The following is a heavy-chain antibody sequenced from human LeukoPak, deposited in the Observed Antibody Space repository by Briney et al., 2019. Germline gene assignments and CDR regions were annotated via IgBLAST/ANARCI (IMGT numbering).Heavy chain of an antibody. CDR2: IYSGGST. V-gene: IGHV3-53*01. CDR3: VYYDSSGYYYGRLRY. CDR1: GFTVSSSY. Sequence: GGSLRLSCAASGFTVSSSYMSWVRQAPGKGLEWVSVIYSGGSTYYADSVKGRFTISRGNSKNTLYLHMSNLRAEDTAVYFCVYYDSSGYYYGRLRYWGQGTPVSVSS. J-gene: IGHJ4*02. D-gene: IGHD3-22*01.